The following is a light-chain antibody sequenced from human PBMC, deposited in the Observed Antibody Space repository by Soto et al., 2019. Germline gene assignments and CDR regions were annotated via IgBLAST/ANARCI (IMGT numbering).Light chain of an antibody. J-gene: IGKJ1*01. CDR2: XFT. CDR1: QSVSTSY. V-gene: IGKV3-20*01. Sequence: EIVMTQSPGTLSLSPGERATLSCRASQSVSTSYLAWYQQKPGEAPXXXXXXFTRWAAGIPDRFSGSGSGTDFTLTISRLESEDFGVYYCQQYAYSPRTFGQGTKVDIK. CDR3: QQYAYSPRT.